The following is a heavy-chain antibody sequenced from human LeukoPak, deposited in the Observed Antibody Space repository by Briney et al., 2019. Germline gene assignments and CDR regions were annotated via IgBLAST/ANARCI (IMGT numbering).Heavy chain of an antibody. CDR3: ARIIVVVPAAILRATNDYYYYMDV. Sequence: SETLSLTCTVSGGSISSGSYYWSWIRQPAGKGLEWIERIYTSGSTNYNPSLKSRVTISVDTSKNQFSLKLSSVTAADTAVYYCARIIVVVPAAILRATNDYYYYMDVWGKGTTVTVSS. CDR1: GGSISSGSYY. V-gene: IGHV4-61*02. CDR2: IYTSGST. J-gene: IGHJ6*03. D-gene: IGHD2-2*01.